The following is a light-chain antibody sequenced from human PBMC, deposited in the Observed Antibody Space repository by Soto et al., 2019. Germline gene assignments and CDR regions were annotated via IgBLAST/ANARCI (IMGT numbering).Light chain of an antibody. Sequence: IVRPKTPLSYPVSLGQPASISARSGQSLVHIDGNTYLSWLHQRPGQPPRLLIYKTSNRFSGVPDRFSGSGAGTDFTLKISRVEAEDVGVYYCMQATQLWTFGQGTKVEI. CDR3: MQATQLWT. J-gene: IGKJ1*01. CDR1: QSLVHIDGNTY. V-gene: IGKV2-24*01. CDR2: KTS.